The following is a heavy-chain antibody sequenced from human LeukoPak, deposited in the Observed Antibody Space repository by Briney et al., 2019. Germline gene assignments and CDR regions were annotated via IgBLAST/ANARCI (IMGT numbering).Heavy chain of an antibody. Sequence: PGGSPRLSCAASGFTFSSYAMHWVRQAPGKGLEWVAVISYDGSNKYYADSVKGRFTISRDNSKNTLYLQMNSLRAEDTAVYYCARGRGRAIAAAGTNWGQGTLVTASS. V-gene: IGHV3-30-3*01. J-gene: IGHJ4*02. D-gene: IGHD6-13*01. CDR1: GFTFSSYA. CDR2: ISYDGSNK. CDR3: ARGRGRAIAAAGTN.